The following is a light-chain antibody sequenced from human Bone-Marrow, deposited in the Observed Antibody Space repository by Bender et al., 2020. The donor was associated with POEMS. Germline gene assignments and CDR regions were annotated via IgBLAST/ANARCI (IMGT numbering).Light chain of an antibody. Sequence: QSALTQPASVSGSPGQSITISCTGTSSDVGGYNYVSWYQQHPGKAPKLMIYEVSNRPSGVSNRFSGSKSGNTASLTISGLQADDEADYYCCSYAVGSSLVFGGGTKLTVL. CDR1: SSDVGGYNY. V-gene: IGLV2-23*02. J-gene: IGLJ2*01. CDR2: EVS. CDR3: CSYAVGSSLV.